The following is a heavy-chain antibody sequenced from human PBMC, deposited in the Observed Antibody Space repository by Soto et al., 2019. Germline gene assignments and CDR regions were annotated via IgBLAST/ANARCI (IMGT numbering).Heavy chain of an antibody. CDR2: IKSKTDGGTT. Sequence: EVQLVESGGGLVKPGGSLRLSCAASGFTFSNAWMNWVRQAPGKGLEWVGRIKSKTDGGTTDYAAPVKGRFTISRDDSKNTLYLQMNSLKTEDTAVYYCTTAHYYYYDGMDVWGQGTTVTVSS. V-gene: IGHV3-15*07. CDR3: TTAHYYYYDGMDV. J-gene: IGHJ6*02. CDR1: GFTFSNAW.